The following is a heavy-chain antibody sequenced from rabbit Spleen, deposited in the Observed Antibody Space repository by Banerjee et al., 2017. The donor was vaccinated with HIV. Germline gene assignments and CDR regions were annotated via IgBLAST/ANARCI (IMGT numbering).Heavy chain of an antibody. CDR3: ARDLADVIGWNLDL. CDR1: GFSCYYKCV. Sequence: QQHLVESGGGLVKPEGSLTLTCTASGFSCYYKCVMCWVRQAPGKGLQWIGCMNTVSGNAVYATWAKGRFPISSASSTTVALRMTSLTAADTATYFCARDLADVIGWNLDLWGPGTLVTVS. J-gene: IGHJ6*01. V-gene: IGHV1S45*01. D-gene: IGHD1-1*01. CDR2: MNTVSGNA.